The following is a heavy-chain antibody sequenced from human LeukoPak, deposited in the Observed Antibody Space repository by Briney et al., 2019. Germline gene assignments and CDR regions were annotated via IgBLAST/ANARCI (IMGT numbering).Heavy chain of an antibody. Sequence: GGSLRLSCAASGFTFSSYGMHWVRQAPGKGLEWVAVISYDGSNKYYADSVKGRFTISRDNSKNTLYLQMNSLRAEDTAVYYCARFYGDYAPLDYWGQGTLVTVSS. V-gene: IGHV3-30*03. D-gene: IGHD4-17*01. CDR1: GFTFSSYG. CDR3: ARFYGDYAPLDY. J-gene: IGHJ4*02. CDR2: ISYDGSNK.